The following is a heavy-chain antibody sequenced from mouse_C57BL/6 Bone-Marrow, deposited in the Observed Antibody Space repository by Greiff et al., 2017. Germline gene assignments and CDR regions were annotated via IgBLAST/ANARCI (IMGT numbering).Heavy chain of an antibody. D-gene: IGHD1-1*01. CDR1: GYTFTSYW. V-gene: IGHV1-74*01. CDR2: IHPSDCDT. J-gene: IGHJ3*01. Sequence: QVQLQQPGAELVKPGASVKVSCKASGYTFTSYWMHWVKQRPGQGLEWIGRIHPSDCDTNYTQKFQGQATLTVDKSSSTAYMQLSSLTSADSAVYYCAMNYGSSPGFAYWGQGTLVTVSA. CDR3: AMNYGSSPGFAY.